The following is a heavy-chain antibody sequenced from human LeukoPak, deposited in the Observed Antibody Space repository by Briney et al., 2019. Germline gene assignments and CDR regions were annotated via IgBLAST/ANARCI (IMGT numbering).Heavy chain of an antibody. Sequence: SETLSLTCAVYGGSFSGYYWSWIRQPPGKGLEWIGEINHSGSTNYNPSLKSRVTISVDTSKNQFSLKLSSVTAADTAVYYCARGVTMILPAGYYYYGMDVWGQGTTVTVSS. V-gene: IGHV4-34*01. J-gene: IGHJ6*02. CDR1: GGSFSGYY. D-gene: IGHD3-22*01. CDR3: ARGVTMILPAGYYYYGMDV. CDR2: INHSGST.